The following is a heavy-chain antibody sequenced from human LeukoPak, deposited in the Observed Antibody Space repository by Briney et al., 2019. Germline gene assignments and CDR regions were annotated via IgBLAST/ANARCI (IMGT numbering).Heavy chain of an antibody. CDR3: ARDRYYDILTGYHGWYFDY. D-gene: IGHD3-9*01. CDR1: GYSISSGYY. J-gene: IGHJ4*02. Sequence: SETLSLTCTVSGYSISSGYYWGWIRQPPGKGLEWIGSIYHSGSTYYNPSLKSRVTISVDTSKNQFSLKLSSVTAADTAVYYCARDRYYDILTGYHGWYFDYWGQGTLVTVSS. CDR2: IYHSGST. V-gene: IGHV4-38-2*02.